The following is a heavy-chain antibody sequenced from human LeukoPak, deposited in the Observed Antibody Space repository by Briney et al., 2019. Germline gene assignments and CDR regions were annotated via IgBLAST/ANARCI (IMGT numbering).Heavy chain of an antibody. CDR1: GFTFSSYD. Sequence: GGSLRLSCAASGFTFSSYDMHWVRQAPGKGLEWVSGIGTAGDIYYSGSVEGRFTISRENAKNSLYLQMKSLRAGDTAVYYCARDRGRYYMDVWGKGTTVTIAS. CDR3: ARDRGRYYMDV. V-gene: IGHV3-13*01. CDR2: IGTAGDI. J-gene: IGHJ6*03. D-gene: IGHD6-25*01.